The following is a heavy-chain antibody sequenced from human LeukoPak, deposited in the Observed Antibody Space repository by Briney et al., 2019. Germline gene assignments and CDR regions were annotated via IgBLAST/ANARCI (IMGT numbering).Heavy chain of an antibody. Sequence: ASVTASCKASGGTFSSYAISWVRQAPGQGLEWMGRIIPILGIANYAQKFQGRVTITADKSTSTAYMELSSLRSEDTAVYYWARAKVDIVATMAQRSYNWFDPWGQGTLVTVSS. CDR2: IIPILGIA. J-gene: IGHJ5*02. CDR3: ARAKVDIVATMAQRSYNWFDP. D-gene: IGHD5-12*01. V-gene: IGHV1-69*04. CDR1: GGTFSSYA.